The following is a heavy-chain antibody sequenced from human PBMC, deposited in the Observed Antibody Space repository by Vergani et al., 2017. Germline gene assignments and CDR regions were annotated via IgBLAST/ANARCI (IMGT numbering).Heavy chain of an antibody. J-gene: IGHJ4*02. Sequence: EVQLVESGGGLVQPGGSLRLSCAASGFTFSSYDMHWVRQATGKGLEWVSAIGTAGDTYYPGSVKGRFTISRDNAKNSLYLQMNSLRAEDTAVYYCARDGGRYCSGGSCYPLGYWGQGTLVTVSS. CDR2: IGTAGDT. V-gene: IGHV3-13*01. CDR1: GFTFSSYD. CDR3: ARDGGRYCSGGSCYPLGY. D-gene: IGHD2-15*01.